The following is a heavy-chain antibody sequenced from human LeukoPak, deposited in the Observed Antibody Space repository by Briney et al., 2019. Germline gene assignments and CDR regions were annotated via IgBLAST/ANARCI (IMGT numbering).Heavy chain of an antibody. D-gene: IGHD2-2*01. CDR2: ISSSGSTI. Sequence: GGSLRLSCAASGFTFSSYEMNWVRRAPGKGLEWVSYISSSGSTIYYADSVKGRFTISRDNAKNSLYLQMNSLRAEDTAVYYCARWIVVGDWYYYGMDVWGKGTTVTVSS. V-gene: IGHV3-48*03. CDR3: ARWIVVGDWYYYGMDV. J-gene: IGHJ6*04. CDR1: GFTFSSYE.